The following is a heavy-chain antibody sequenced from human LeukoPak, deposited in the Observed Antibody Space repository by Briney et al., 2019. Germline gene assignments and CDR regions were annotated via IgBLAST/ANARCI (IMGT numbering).Heavy chain of an antibody. CDR3: ARHETYYYGSGSYLSYYYYYMDV. Sequence: GESLKISCKGSGYRFTSYWIGWVRQMPGKGLEWMGIIYPGDSDTRYSPSFQGQVTISADKSISTACLQWSSLKASDTAMYYCARHETYYYGSGSYLSYYYYYMDVWGKGTTVTVSS. CDR2: IYPGDSDT. J-gene: IGHJ6*03. D-gene: IGHD3-10*01. V-gene: IGHV5-51*01. CDR1: GYRFTSYW.